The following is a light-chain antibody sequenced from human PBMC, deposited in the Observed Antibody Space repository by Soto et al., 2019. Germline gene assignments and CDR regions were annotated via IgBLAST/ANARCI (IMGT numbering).Light chain of an antibody. CDR3: SSYAGSNNLV. V-gene: IGLV2-8*01. Sequence: QSALTQPPSASGSPGQSVTISCTGTGSDVGGYNYVSWYQQHPGKAPKLMIYEVSKRPSGVPDRFSGSKSGNTASLTVSGLQADAEADYYCSSYAGSNNLVFGGGTKLTVL. J-gene: IGLJ2*01. CDR1: GSDVGGYNY. CDR2: EVS.